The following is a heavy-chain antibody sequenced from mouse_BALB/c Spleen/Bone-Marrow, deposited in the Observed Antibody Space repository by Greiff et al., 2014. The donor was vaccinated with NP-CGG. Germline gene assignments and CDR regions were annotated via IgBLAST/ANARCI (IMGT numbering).Heavy chain of an antibody. D-gene: IGHD4-1*01. CDR1: GFTFTDYY. Sequence: EVQLVESGGGLVQPGGSLRLSCATSGFTFTDYYMNWDRQPPGKALEWLGFIRNKAYGYTTEYSASVKGRFTISRDNSQGILYLQMNSLRAEDSATYYCARDMGGILFDSWGQGTTLTVSS. V-gene: IGHV7-3*02. CDR3: ARDMGGILFDS. CDR2: IRNKAYGYTT. J-gene: IGHJ2*01.